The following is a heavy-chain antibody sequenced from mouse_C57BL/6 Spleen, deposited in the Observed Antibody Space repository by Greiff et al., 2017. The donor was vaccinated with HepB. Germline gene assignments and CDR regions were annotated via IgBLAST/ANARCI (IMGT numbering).Heavy chain of an antibody. Sequence: QVQLQQSGAELARPGASVKMSCKASGYTFTSYTMHWVKQRPGQGLEWIGYINPSSGYTKYNQKFKDKATLTADKSSSTAYMQLSSLTSEDSAVYYWAGGPYGNYYFDYWGQGTTLTVSS. J-gene: IGHJ2*01. CDR3: AGGPYGNYYFDY. CDR2: INPSSGYT. V-gene: IGHV1-4*01. D-gene: IGHD2-1*01. CDR1: GYTFTSYT.